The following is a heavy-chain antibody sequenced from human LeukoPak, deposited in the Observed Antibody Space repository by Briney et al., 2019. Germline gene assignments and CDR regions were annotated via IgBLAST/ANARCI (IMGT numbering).Heavy chain of an antibody. D-gene: IGHD3-10*01. J-gene: IGHJ4*02. CDR2: MSYSGNT. Sequence: SENLSLTCTVSGGSISSNYWSWVRQPPGKGLEWIGYMSYSGNTNYNPSLKSRVTISRDTSKNHFSLQLSYVTTADTAVYYCARTRGTQTSLDSWGQGTLVTASS. CDR3: ARTRGTQTSLDS. V-gene: IGHV4-59*01. CDR1: GGSISSNY.